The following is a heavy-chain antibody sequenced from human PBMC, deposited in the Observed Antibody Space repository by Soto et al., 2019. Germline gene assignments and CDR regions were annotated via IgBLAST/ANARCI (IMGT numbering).Heavy chain of an antibody. D-gene: IGHD1-26*01. J-gene: IGHJ4*02. CDR1: GGSISSGDYY. V-gene: IGHV4-30-4*01. Sequence: SETLSLTCTVSGGSISSGDYYWSWIRQPPGKGLEWIGYIYYSGNTYYNPSLKSRITISVDTSKNQFSLKLSSVTAADTAVYYCARDFREVHGDYFDYWGQGTLVTVSS. CDR2: IYYSGNT. CDR3: ARDFREVHGDYFDY.